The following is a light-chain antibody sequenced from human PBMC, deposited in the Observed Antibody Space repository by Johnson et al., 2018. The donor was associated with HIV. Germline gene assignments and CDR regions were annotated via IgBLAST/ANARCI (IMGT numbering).Light chain of an antibody. V-gene: IGLV1-51*02. CDR2: EKN. J-gene: IGLJ1*01. CDR3: GTWDSRLGAHDV. Sequence: QSVLTQPPSVSAAPGQKVTISCSGSSSNIGNNYVSWYQQLPGTAPKLLIYEKNKRPSGIPDRFSASKSGTSAPLDITGLQTGDEADYYCGTWDSRLGAHDVFGSGTEVTVL. CDR1: SSNIGNNY.